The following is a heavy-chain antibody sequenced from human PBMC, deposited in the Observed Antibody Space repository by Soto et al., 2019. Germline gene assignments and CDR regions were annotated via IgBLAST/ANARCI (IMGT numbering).Heavy chain of an antibody. D-gene: IGHD3-10*01. CDR2: IYYSGST. J-gene: IGHJ4*02. CDR1: GGSISSYC. V-gene: IGHV4-59*01. Sequence: PSDTLSLTCTVSGGSISSYCWSWIRQPPGKGLEWIGYIYYSGSTNYNPSLKSRVTISVDTSKNQFSLKLSSVTAADTAVYYCARAPRGNYGSGSYYGLWGQGTLVTVSS. CDR3: ARAPRGNYGSGSYYGL.